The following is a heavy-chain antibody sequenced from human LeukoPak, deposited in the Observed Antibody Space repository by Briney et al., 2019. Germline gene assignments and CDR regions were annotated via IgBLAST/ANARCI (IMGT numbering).Heavy chain of an antibody. V-gene: IGHV4-4*07. CDR2: IYTSGST. CDR3: ARIAGTTVVTPGEHTNYYYYMDV. D-gene: IGHD4-23*01. Sequence: TASETLSLTCTVSGGSISSYYWSWIRQPAGKGLEWIGRIYTSGSTNYNPSLKSRVTMSVDTSKNQFSLKLSSVTAADTAVYYCARIAGTTVVTPGEHTNYYYYMDVWGKGTTVTISS. CDR1: GGSISSYY. J-gene: IGHJ6*03.